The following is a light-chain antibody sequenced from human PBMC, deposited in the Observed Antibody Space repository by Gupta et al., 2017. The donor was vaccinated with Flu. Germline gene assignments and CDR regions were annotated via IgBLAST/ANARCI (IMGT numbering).Light chain of an antibody. J-gene: IGLJ3*02. CDR2: RNN. V-gene: IGLV1-47*01. CDR1: SSNIGSNY. CDR3: AAWDDSLSGAV. Sequence: SVLTHPPSPSGTPGHRVSISCSGSSSNIGSNYVYWYQQLPGTAPKLLIYRNNQRPSGVPDRFSGSKSGTSASLAISGLRSEDEAEYYCAAWDDSLSGAVFGGGTKLTVL.